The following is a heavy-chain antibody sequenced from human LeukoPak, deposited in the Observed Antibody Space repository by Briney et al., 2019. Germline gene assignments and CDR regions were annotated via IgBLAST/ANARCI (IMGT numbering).Heavy chain of an antibody. V-gene: IGHV3-30*04. Sequence: GGSLRLSCAASGFTFSSYAMHWVRQAPGKGLEWVAVILYDGSNKYYADSVKGRFTISRDNSKNTLYLQMNSLRAEDTAVYYCAREVDTAMVSGSWFDPWGQGTLVTVSS. CDR3: AREVDTAMVSGSWFDP. CDR1: GFTFSSYA. D-gene: IGHD5-18*01. CDR2: ILYDGSNK. J-gene: IGHJ5*02.